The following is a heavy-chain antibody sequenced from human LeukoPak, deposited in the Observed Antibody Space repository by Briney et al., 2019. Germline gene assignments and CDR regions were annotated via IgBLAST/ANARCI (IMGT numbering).Heavy chain of an antibody. Sequence: PGGSLRLSCAASGFTFSSYAMHWVRQAPGKGLEWVAVISYDGSNKYYADSVKGRFTISRDNSKNTLYLQMNSLRAEATAVYYCARVQTYGDYFEGNAFDIWGQGTMVTVSS. CDR1: GFTFSSYA. V-gene: IGHV3-30-3*01. CDR3: ARVQTYGDYFEGNAFDI. D-gene: IGHD4-17*01. CDR2: ISYDGSNK. J-gene: IGHJ3*02.